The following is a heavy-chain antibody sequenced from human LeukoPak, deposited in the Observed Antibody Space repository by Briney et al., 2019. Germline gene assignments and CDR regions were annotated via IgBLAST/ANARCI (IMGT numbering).Heavy chain of an antibody. V-gene: IGHV3-48*04. CDR3: ARDLDCGGDCFSFDY. D-gene: IGHD2-21*02. Sequence: HTGGSLRLSCVASGFTFTSYAMSWVRQAPGKGLECVSYISSSGSTIYYADSVKGRFTISRDNAKNSLYLQMNSLRAEDTAVYYCARDLDCGGDCFSFDYWGQGALVTVSS. CDR1: GFTFTSYA. J-gene: IGHJ4*02. CDR2: ISSSGSTI.